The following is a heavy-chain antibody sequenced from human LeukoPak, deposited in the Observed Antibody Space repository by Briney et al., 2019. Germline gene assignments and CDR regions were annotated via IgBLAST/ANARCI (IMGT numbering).Heavy chain of an antibody. CDR1: GFTFSTYG. CDR2: IKQDGTMR. J-gene: IGHJ4*02. Sequence: GGSLRLSCAASGFTFSTYGMYWVRQAPGKGLEWVASIKQDGTMRHYVDSVKGRFTISRDNGENSLDLQMNSLRAEDTAVYYCARGGTWDSDHWGQGTLVTVSS. CDR3: ARGGTWDSDH. V-gene: IGHV3-7*05. D-gene: IGHD1-26*01.